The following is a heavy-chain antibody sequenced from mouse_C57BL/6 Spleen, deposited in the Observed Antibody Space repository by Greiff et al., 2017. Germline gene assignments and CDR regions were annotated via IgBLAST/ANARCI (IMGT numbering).Heavy chain of an antibody. Sequence: VKLQQPGAELVMPGASVKLSCKASGYTFTSYWMHWVKQRPGQGLEWIGEIDPSDSYTNYNQKFKGKSTLTVDKSSSTAYMQLSSLTSEDSAVYYCARGNYYGSSSAMDYWGQGTSVTVSS. V-gene: IGHV1-69*01. CDR2: IDPSDSYT. CDR3: ARGNYYGSSSAMDY. D-gene: IGHD1-1*01. J-gene: IGHJ4*01. CDR1: GYTFTSYW.